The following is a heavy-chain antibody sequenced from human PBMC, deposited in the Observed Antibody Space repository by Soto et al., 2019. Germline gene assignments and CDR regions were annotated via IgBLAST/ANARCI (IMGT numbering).Heavy chain of an antibody. CDR3: ARAPSWYNFDY. V-gene: IGHV1-3*01. D-gene: IGHD6-13*01. CDR1: GDRFTSYA. Sequence: GTSVKLSCEACGDRFTSYAMHWVRQAPGQRLEWMGWINAGNGNTKYSQKFQGRVTITRDTSASTAYMELSSLRSEDTAVYYCARAPSWYNFDYWGQGTLVTVSS. CDR2: INAGNGNT. J-gene: IGHJ4*02.